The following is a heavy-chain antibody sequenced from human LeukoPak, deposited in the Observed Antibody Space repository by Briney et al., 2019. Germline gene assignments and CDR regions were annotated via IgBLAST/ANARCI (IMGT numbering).Heavy chain of an antibody. Sequence: SETLSLTCAVYGGSFSGYYWSWFRQPPGKGLDWIGYIYLSGTTNYNPSLKSRVTISVDTSKNQFSLKLSSVTAADTAVYYCARGRIFYDSTGYHYWGQGTLVTVSS. D-gene: IGHD3-22*01. CDR2: IYLSGTT. V-gene: IGHV4-59*01. CDR3: ARGRIFYDSTGYHY. CDR1: GGSFSGYY. J-gene: IGHJ4*02.